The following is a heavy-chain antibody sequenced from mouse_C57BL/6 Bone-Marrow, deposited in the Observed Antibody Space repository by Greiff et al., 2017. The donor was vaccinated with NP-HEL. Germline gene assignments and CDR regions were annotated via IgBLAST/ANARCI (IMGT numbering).Heavy chain of an antibody. CDR1: GYTFTSYW. V-gene: IGHV1-59*01. Sequence: QVQLKQPGAELVRPGTSVKLSCKASGYTFTSYWMHWVKQRPGQGLEWIGVIDPSDSYTNYNQKFKGKATLTVDTSSSTAYMQLSSLTSEDSAVYYCARSFDARFDYWGQGTTLTVSS. D-gene: IGHD1-2*01. CDR2: IDPSDSYT. CDR3: ARSFDARFDY. J-gene: IGHJ2*01.